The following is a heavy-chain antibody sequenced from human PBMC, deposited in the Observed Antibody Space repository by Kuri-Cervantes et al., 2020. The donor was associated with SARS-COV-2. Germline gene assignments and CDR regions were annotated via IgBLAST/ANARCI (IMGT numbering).Heavy chain of an antibody. CDR1: HFTFSSYA. J-gene: IGHJ6*02. Sequence: GSLRLSCAASHFTFSSYAFHWVRQAPGQGLEWVAAISYDGNNKYFADSVRGRFTISRDNSKNTLYLQMNSLRAEDTAVYYCARESTPGATMGYYYYYGMDVWGQGTTVTVSS. V-gene: IGHV3-30*14. CDR2: ISYDGNNK. D-gene: IGHD1-26*01. CDR3: ARESTPGATMGYYYYYGMDV.